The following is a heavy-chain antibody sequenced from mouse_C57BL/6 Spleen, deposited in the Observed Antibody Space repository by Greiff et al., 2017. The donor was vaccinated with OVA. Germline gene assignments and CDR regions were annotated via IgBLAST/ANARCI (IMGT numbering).Heavy chain of an antibody. CDR3: ARGNDYDGYWYFDV. CDR2: FHPYNDDT. Sequence: VQLQESGAELVKPGASVKMSCKASGYTFTTYPIEWMKQNHGKSLEWIGNFHPYNDDTKYNEKFKGKATLTVDKSSSTVYLELSRLTSDDSAVYYCARGNDYDGYWYFDVWGKGTTVTVSS. V-gene: IGHV1-47*01. D-gene: IGHD2-4*01. J-gene: IGHJ1*03. CDR1: GYTFTTYP.